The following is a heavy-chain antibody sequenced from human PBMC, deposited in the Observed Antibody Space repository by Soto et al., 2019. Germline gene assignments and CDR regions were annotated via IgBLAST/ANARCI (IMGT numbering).Heavy chain of an antibody. Sequence: GGSLRLSCAASGFTFSFYVMTWVRQAPGKGLECVSGISGTGGSTSYADSVKGRFTISRDNSKNTLYLQMNSLRAEDTAVYYCAKDSYNWNPVGDFDYWGQGTQVTVSS. D-gene: IGHD1-20*01. CDR1: GFTFSFYV. CDR2: ISGTGGST. V-gene: IGHV3-23*01. J-gene: IGHJ4*02. CDR3: AKDSYNWNPVGDFDY.